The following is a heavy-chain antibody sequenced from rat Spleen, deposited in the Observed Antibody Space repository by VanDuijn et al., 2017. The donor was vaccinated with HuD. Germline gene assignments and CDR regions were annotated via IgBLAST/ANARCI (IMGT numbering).Heavy chain of an antibody. J-gene: IGHJ4*01. CDR3: ARHLREASGVMDV. CDR1: GFSLTSYH. CDR2: IWAGGGI. Sequence: QVQLKESGPGLVQPSQTLSLTCTVSGFSLTSYHVSWVRQSPGKSLVWMGTIWAGGGINYNSAVQSRLSISRDTSKSQVFLKMNGLQPEDTGTYYCARHLREASGVMDVWGQGASVTVSS. V-gene: IGHV2-72*01. D-gene: IGHD4-3*01.